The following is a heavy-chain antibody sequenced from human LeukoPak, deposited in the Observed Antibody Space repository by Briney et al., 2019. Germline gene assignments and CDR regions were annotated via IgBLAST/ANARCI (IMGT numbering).Heavy chain of an antibody. Sequence: GASVKVSCKVSGYTLTELSMHSVRQATGKGLEWMGGFDPEDGETIYAQKYQGRVTMTEDTSTDTAYMELSSLRSEDTAVYYCATGLELPYDFDYWGQGTLVTVSS. CDR3: ATGLELPYDFDY. V-gene: IGHV1-24*01. J-gene: IGHJ4*02. CDR2: FDPEDGET. D-gene: IGHD1-7*01. CDR1: GYTLTELS.